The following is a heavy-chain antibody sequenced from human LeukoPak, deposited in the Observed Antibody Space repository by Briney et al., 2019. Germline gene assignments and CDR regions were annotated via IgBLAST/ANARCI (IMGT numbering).Heavy chain of an antibody. CDR2: ISDSGDNT. D-gene: IGHD6-19*01. V-gene: IGHV3-23*01. CDR3: ARDPPGYSSGWSYYYYYYMDV. Sequence: GGSLRLSCVASGFTFSSYAMSWVRQAPGKGLEWVSTISDSGDNTYYADSVKGRFTISRDNSKNTLYLQMNSLRAEDTAVYYCARDPPGYSSGWSYYYYYYMDVWGKGTTVTVSS. CDR1: GFTFSSYA. J-gene: IGHJ6*03.